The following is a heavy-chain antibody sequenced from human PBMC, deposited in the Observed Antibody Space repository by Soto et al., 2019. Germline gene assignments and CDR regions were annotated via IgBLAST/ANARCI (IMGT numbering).Heavy chain of an antibody. CDR1: GGSISSSSSS. J-gene: IGHJ6*03. D-gene: IGHD2-2*01. V-gene: IGHV4-39*01. CDR3: ARTYVTDVVVVPASKDYMDV. Sequence: PSETLSLTCTVSGGSISSSSSSWGWIRQPPGKGLEWLGIISYSGSTYYSPSLKSRVTISVDASKNLFSLKLSSVTAADTAVYYCARTYVTDVVVVPASKDYMDVWAKGPRSPSP. CDR2: ISYSGST.